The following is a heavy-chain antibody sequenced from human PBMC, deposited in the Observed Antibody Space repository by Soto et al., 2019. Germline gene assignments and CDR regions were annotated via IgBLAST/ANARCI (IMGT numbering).Heavy chain of an antibody. V-gene: IGHV3-33*01. Sequence: GGSLRLSCAASGFTFSSYGMHWVRQAPGKGLEWVAVIWYDGSNKYYADSVKGRFTISRDNSKNTLYLQMNSLRAEDTAVYYCARERSRFGESLDYWGQGTLVTVSS. CDR3: ARERSRFGESLDY. CDR1: GFTFSSYG. D-gene: IGHD3-10*01. J-gene: IGHJ4*02. CDR2: IWYDGSNK.